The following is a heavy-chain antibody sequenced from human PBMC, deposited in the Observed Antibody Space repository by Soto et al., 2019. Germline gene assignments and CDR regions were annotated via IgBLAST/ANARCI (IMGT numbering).Heavy chain of an antibody. CDR3: ASGGNWFDT. Sequence: PSETLSLTCNVSGGSISNYYLTWVRQSPEKGLEWIGYMYYNGNINYNPSLKSRVTISIDTSKNQFSLTLKSVTAADTAVYYCASGGNWFDTWGQGVLVTVSS. J-gene: IGHJ5*02. D-gene: IGHD3-16*01. V-gene: IGHV4-59*01. CDR1: GGSISNYY. CDR2: MYYNGNI.